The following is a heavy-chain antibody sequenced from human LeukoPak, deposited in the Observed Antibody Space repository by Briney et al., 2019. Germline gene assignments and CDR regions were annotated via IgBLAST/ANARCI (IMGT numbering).Heavy chain of an antibody. CDR1: GFTFSSYG. D-gene: IGHD6-13*01. Sequence: GGSLTLSCAASGFTFSSYGMHWVRQAPGKGLEWVAVISYDGSNKYYADSVKGRFTISRDNSKNTLYLQMNSLRAEDTAVYYCAKWSKQLGIHYWGQGTLVTVSS. J-gene: IGHJ4*02. CDR2: ISYDGSNK. CDR3: AKWSKQLGIHY. V-gene: IGHV3-30*18.